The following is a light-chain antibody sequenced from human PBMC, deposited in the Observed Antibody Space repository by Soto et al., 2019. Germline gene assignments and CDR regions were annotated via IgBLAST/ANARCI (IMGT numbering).Light chain of an antibody. J-gene: IGLJ2*01. CDR2: DVN. CDR1: RSDIGAYNF. V-gene: IGLV2-14*03. Sequence: QSVLTQPASVSGSPEQSITFSCTGTRSDIGAYNFVSWYQQHPGEVPKLILYDVNVRPSGVSNRFSGSKSGNTASLTISGLQAEDEADYYCTSWTTSTTMIFGGGTKVTVL. CDR3: TSWTTSTTMI.